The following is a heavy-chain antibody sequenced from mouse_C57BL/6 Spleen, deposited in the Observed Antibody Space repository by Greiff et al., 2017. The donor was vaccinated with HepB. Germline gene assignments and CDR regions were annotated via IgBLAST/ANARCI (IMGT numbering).Heavy chain of an antibody. CDR2: INPNNGGT. D-gene: IGHD2-10*02. Sequence: VQLQQSGPELVKPGASVKIPCKASGYTFTDYNMDWVKQSHGKSLEWIGDINPNNGGTIYNQKFKGKATLTVDKSSSTAYMELRSLTSEDTAVYYCTRSGYGNYVSYYFDYWGQGTTLTVSS. CDR3: TRSGYGNYVSYYFDY. J-gene: IGHJ2*01. CDR1: GYTFTDYN. V-gene: IGHV1-18*01.